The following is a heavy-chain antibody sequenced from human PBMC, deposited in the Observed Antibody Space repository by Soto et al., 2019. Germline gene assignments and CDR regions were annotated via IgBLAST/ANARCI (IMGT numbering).Heavy chain of an antibody. D-gene: IGHD6-6*01. CDR3: SRGTSIPASGDY. V-gene: IGHV1-18*01. CDR1: GYTFTNYG. Sequence: QVQLVQSGAEVKKPGASVKVSCKASGYTFTNYGINWVRQAPGQGLEWLGWVSAYNGERRYAQRVQARVIMTTDTSTTTGYMELRSLRSDDTAVDYCSRGTSIPASGDYWGQGTLVTVSS. J-gene: IGHJ4*01. CDR2: VSAYNGER.